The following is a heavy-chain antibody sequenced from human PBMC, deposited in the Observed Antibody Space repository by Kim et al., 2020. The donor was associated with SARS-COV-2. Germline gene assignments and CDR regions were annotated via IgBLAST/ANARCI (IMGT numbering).Heavy chain of an antibody. CDR3: ARGVIAAIRNYFDP. D-gene: IGHD2-15*01. Sequence: GGSLRLSCAASGFTFSTYSMSWVRQAPGKGLEWFSYISSSSSTIYYADSVKGRFTISRDNAKNSLYLQMNSLRDEDTAVYYCARGVIAAIRNYFDPWGQGTLVTVSS. J-gene: IGHJ5*02. CDR1: GFTFSTYS. V-gene: IGHV3-48*02. CDR2: ISSSSSTI.